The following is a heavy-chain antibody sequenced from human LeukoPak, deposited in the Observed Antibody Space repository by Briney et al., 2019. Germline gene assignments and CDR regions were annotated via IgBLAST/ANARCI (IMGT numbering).Heavy chain of an antibody. CDR1: GYTFTGYY. J-gene: IGHJ6*02. V-gene: IGHV1-69*02. Sequence: GASVKVSCKASGYTFTGYYMHWVRQAPGQGLEWMGRIIPILGIANYAQKFQGRVTITADKSTSTAYMELSSLRSEDTAVYYCARLGYCSSTSCLQLDVWGQGTTVTVSS. CDR3: ARLGYCSSTSCLQLDV. D-gene: IGHD2-2*01. CDR2: IIPILGIA.